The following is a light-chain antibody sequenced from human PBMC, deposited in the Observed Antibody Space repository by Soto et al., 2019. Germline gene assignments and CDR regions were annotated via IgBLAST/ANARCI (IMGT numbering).Light chain of an antibody. CDR1: QSIRRY. Sequence: DIQMTQSPSSLSASVGDRVTITCRASQSIRRYLNWYQLKQGKAPNLXIYVASSLQSGVPSRFSGSGSGTECTRTISSLQPDDFAVYYCQQFSSYPLTFGGGTKVDIK. CDR3: QQFSSYPLT. V-gene: IGKV1-9*01. CDR2: VAS. J-gene: IGKJ4*01.